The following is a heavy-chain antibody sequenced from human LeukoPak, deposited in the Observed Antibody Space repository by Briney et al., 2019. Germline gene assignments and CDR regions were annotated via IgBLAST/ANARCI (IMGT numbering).Heavy chain of an antibody. CDR3: ARGFVVFTAHGIYNWFDS. Sequence: ASVKVSFTAAGYTFTSYNITWGRQGPGQGLEWMWWMNPSSGNTGYAQKFQASVAMTRNSSISTAYMELSSLRSEETGVYYCARGFVVFTAHGIYNWFDSWGQGTLVTVSS. V-gene: IGHV1-8*01. CDR2: MNPSSGNT. D-gene: IGHD2-21*02. CDR1: GYTFTSYN. J-gene: IGHJ5*01.